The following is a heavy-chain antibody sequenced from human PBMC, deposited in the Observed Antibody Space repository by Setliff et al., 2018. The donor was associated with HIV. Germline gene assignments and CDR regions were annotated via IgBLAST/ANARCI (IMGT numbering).Heavy chain of an antibody. D-gene: IGHD2-2*01. Sequence: PGESLKISCKGSGYSFISYWIGWVRQMPGKGLEWMGIIYPGDSNTKYSPSFQGQVTLSVDKSISTAYPQWSSLKASDTAMYYCATPISITSGSAFDYWGQGTLVTVSS. CDR2: IYPGDSNT. CDR3: ATPISITSGSAFDY. V-gene: IGHV5-51*01. J-gene: IGHJ4*02. CDR1: GYSFISYW.